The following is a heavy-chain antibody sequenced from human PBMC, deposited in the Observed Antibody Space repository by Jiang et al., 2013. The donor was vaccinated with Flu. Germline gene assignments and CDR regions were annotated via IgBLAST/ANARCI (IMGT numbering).Heavy chain of an antibody. CDR2: ISWHDDK. CDR3: AHRGPYDFWGTPYNWFDP. CDR1: GSSLTTGGVG. Sequence: KPTQTLTLTCTFSGSSLTTGGVGXGWIRQPPGKALEWLAVISWHDDKRYNPSLRSRLTITKDASKNRVVLTMTNVDPVDTATYYCAHRGPYDFWGTPYNWFDPWGQGTLVTVSS. J-gene: IGHJ5*02. D-gene: IGHD3-3*01. V-gene: IGHV2-5*01.